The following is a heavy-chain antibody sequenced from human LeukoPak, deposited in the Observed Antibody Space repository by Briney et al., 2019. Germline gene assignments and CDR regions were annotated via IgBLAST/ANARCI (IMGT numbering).Heavy chain of an antibody. D-gene: IGHD3-10*01. CDR2: MYYTGST. V-gene: IGHV4-59*12. Sequence: SETLSLTCTVSGGSISSYYWSWIRQPPGKGLEWIGYMYYTGSTNYNPSLKSRVTISVDTSKNQFSLKLSSVTAADTAVYYCARDLTYYYGFNGQNAFDIWGQGTMDTVSS. CDR3: ARDLTYYYGFNGQNAFDI. CDR1: GGSISSYY. J-gene: IGHJ3*02.